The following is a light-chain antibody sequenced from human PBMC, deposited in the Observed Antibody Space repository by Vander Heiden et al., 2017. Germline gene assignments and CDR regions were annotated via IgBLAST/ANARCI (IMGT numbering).Light chain of an antibody. CDR3: GSYTSGSTYV. CDR1: SSDIGGYNY. Sequence: QSALTQPASVSGSPGQSFTISCTGTSSDIGGYNYVSWYQQHPGKAPKLMICDVSDRPSGVSNRFSGSKSGNTASLTISGLQAEDEADYYCGSYTSGSTYVFGTGTKVTVL. V-gene: IGLV2-14*03. CDR2: DVS. J-gene: IGLJ1*01.